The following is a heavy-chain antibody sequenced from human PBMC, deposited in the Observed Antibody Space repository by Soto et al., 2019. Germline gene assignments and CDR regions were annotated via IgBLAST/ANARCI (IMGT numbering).Heavy chain of an antibody. Sequence: LRLSCAASGFTFDDYAMHWVRQAPGKGLEWVSGISWNSGSIGYADSVKGRFTISRDNAKNSLYLQMNSLRAEDTALYYCAKVSGVHYDYVWGPNGGYFDLWGRGTLVTVSS. V-gene: IGHV3-9*01. J-gene: IGHJ2*01. D-gene: IGHD3-16*01. CDR3: AKVSGVHYDYVWGPNGGYFDL. CDR2: ISWNSGSI. CDR1: GFTFDDYA.